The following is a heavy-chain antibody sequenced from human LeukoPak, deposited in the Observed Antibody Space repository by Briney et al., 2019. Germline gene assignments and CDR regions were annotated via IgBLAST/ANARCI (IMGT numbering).Heavy chain of an antibody. J-gene: IGHJ5*02. CDR3: ARLSPRFDP. V-gene: IGHV4-39*01. Sequence: SETLSLTCTVSGGSISSSSYYWGWIRQPPGKGLEWIGSIYYSGSTYYNPSLKSRVTISVDTSKNQFSLKLSSVTAADTAVYYCARLSPRFDPWGQETLVTVSS. CDR2: IYYSGST. CDR1: GGSISSSSYY.